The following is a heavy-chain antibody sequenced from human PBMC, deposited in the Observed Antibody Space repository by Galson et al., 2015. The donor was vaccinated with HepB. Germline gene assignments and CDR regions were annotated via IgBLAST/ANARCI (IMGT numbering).Heavy chain of an antibody. CDR2: MFWSGTT. V-gene: IGHV4-30-4*01. J-gene: IGHJ6*03. CDR3: ARGYSYGRPGPSYVMDF. Sequence: TLSLTCTVAGASIRHPDYWWSWIRQPPGRGLAWLGYMFWSGTTHYMPSVERRISMSVDTSKNQLALNVYSVTAADTAVYFCARGYSYGRPGPSYVMDFWGVGATVTVAS. CDR1: GASIRHPDYW. D-gene: IGHD5-18*01.